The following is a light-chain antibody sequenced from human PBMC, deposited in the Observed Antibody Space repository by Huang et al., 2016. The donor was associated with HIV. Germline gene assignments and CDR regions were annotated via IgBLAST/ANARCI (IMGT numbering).Light chain of an antibody. CDR2: DAS. CDR1: QSVSSN. Sequence: EVVMTQSPATLSVSPGERATFSGRASQSVSSNLGWYQQKPGPAPRILIYDASPRATSIPARFSSSGSGTEFTLTISSLQSEDFAVYYCQQYNNWPPVTFGQGTKLEIK. J-gene: IGKJ2*01. V-gene: IGKV3D-15*01. CDR3: QQYNNWPPVT.